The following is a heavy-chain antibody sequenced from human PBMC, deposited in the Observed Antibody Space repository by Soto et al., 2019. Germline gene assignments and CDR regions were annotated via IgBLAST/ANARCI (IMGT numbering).Heavy chain of an antibody. J-gene: IGHJ4*02. Sequence: QVQLVQSGAEVKKPGASVKVSCRVSGYTLTELSIHWVRQAPGKGLEWMGGFDPEVGETFYAQKFQDRVTMTEDTSTDTAYMELSRLRSEDTAVYYCLRWGDFWSGYDHRTGFDYWGQGTLVTVSS. CDR3: LRWGDFWSGYDHRTGFDY. D-gene: IGHD3-3*01. CDR2: FDPEVGET. V-gene: IGHV1-24*01. CDR1: GYTLTELS.